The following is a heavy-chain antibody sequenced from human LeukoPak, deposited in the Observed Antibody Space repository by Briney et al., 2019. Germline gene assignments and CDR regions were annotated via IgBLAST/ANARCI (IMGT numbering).Heavy chain of an antibody. CDR2: VSGSGRST. CDR3: ARHEGAWFGELSL. CDR1: GFNFPSQA. D-gene: IGHD3-10*01. V-gene: IGHV3-23*01. J-gene: IGHJ4*02. Sequence: GGSLRLSCAASGFNFPSQAMSWVRQTPGKGLEWVSVVSGSGRSTFCADSVQGRFTTSRDNSKNTLYLQMNSLRAEDTALYFCARHEGAWFGELSLWGQGTLVTVSS.